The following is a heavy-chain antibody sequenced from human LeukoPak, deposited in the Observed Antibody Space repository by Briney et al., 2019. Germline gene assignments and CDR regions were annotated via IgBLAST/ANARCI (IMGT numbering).Heavy chain of an antibody. CDR2: ISGSGGST. CDR3: ANPGIGSDIGY. Sequence: GGSLRLSCAASGFTFSSYAMSWVRQAPGKGLEWVSAISGSGGSTYYADSVKGRFTISRDNSKNTLYLQMNSLRAEDTAVYYCANPGIGSDIGYWGQGALVTVSS. V-gene: IGHV3-23*01. D-gene: IGHD2-21*01. J-gene: IGHJ4*02. CDR1: GFTFSSYA.